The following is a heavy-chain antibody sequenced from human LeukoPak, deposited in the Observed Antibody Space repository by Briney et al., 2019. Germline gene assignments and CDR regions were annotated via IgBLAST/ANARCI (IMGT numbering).Heavy chain of an antibody. Sequence: GGSLRLSCAASGFTFSDAWMSWVRQAPGKGLEWVGRIKSKTDGGTTDYTAPGKGRFTISRDDSKNTLYLQMNSLKTEDTAVYYCTTLLWFGDGVDYWGQGTLVTVSS. D-gene: IGHD3-10*01. V-gene: IGHV3-15*01. CDR2: IKSKTDGGTT. J-gene: IGHJ4*02. CDR1: GFTFSDAW. CDR3: TTLLWFGDGVDY.